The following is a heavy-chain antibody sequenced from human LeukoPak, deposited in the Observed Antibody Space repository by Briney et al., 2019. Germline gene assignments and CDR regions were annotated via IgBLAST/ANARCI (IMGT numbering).Heavy chain of an antibody. CDR2: IIPIFGTA. CDR1: GGTFSSYA. Sequence: GASVKVSCKASGGTFSSYAISWVRQAPGQGLEWMGGIIPIFGTANYAQKFQGRVTITADKSTSTAYMELSSLRSEDTAVYYCARGYSGSYSTHGDFQHWGQGTLVTVSS. CDR3: ARGYSGSYSTHGDFQH. D-gene: IGHD1-26*01. J-gene: IGHJ1*01. V-gene: IGHV1-69*06.